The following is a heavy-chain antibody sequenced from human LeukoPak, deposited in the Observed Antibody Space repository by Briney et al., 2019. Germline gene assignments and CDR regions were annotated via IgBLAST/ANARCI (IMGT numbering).Heavy chain of an antibody. CDR3: AKVPYSGSYGAEDY. CDR1: GFTLTNHG. J-gene: IGHJ4*02. V-gene: IGHV3-23*01. Sequence: GGSLRLSCAVSGFTLTNHGVSWVRQAPGKGLEWVSIITGTGGRYYGDSVKGRFILSRDNSKNTVYMQMSSLRAEDTAVYYCAKVPYSGSYGAEDYWGQGTLVTVSS. CDR2: ITGTGGR. D-gene: IGHD1-26*01.